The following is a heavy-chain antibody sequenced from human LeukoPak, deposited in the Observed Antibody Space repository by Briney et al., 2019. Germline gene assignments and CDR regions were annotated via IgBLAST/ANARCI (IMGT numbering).Heavy chain of an antibody. V-gene: IGHV4-34*01. D-gene: IGHD3-22*01. CDR3: ARGLKRNYDSSGYYIKRQYYYYGMDV. CDR2: INHSGST. CDR1: GGSFSGYY. Sequence: SETLSLTCAVYGGSFSGYYWSWIRQPPVKGLEWIGEINHSGSTNYNPSLKSRVTISVDTSKNQFSLKLSSVTAADTAVYYCARGLKRNYDSSGYYIKRQYYYYGMDVWGQGTTVTVSS. J-gene: IGHJ6*02.